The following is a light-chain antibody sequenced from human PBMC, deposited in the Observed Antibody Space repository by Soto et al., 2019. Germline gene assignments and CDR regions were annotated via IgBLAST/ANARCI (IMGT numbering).Light chain of an antibody. CDR2: DDN. Sequence: QSVMTQPPSVSAAPGQKVTISCSGSSSNIGGNSVSWYQQLPGTAPKLLIYDDNKRPSGIPDRFSGSKSGTSATLGITGFQTGDEADYYCQVWASTAEFFVFGSGTKLTVL. V-gene: IGLV1-51*01. J-gene: IGLJ1*01. CDR1: SSNIGGNS. CDR3: QVWASTAEFFV.